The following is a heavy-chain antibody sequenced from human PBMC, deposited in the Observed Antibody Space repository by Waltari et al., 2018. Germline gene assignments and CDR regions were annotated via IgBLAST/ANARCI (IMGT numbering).Heavy chain of an antibody. V-gene: IGHV4-38-2*01. CDR2: IYYSGST. D-gene: IGHD2-15*01. J-gene: IGHJ5*02. CDR3: ARARTGSLALFDP. Sequence: VQLLESGGGLVQPGGSLRLSCAASGFTFSSYAMSWVRQAPGKGMEWIGSIYYSGSTYYNPSLKSRVTISVDTSKNQFSLKRSSVTAADTAVYYCARARTGSLALFDPWGQGTLVTVSS. CDR1: GFTFSSYA.